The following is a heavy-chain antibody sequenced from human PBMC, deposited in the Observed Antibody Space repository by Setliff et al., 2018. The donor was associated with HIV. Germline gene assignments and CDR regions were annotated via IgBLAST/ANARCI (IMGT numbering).Heavy chain of an antibody. V-gene: IGHV3-21*01. Sequence: PGGSLRLSCVASGFTFSTYSMNWVRQAPGKGLEWVSSIRSSSTDMRYAASVKGRFTISRDNAKNSLYLQMSSLRVEDTAVYYCARDDEKNSGWEFDPWGQGTLVTVSS. CDR2: IRSSSTDM. D-gene: IGHD5-12*01. CDR3: ARDDEKNSGWEFDP. CDR1: GFTFSTYS. J-gene: IGHJ5*02.